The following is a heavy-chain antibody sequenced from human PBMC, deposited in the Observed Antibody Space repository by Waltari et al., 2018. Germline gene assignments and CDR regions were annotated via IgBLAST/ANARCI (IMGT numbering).Heavy chain of an antibody. CDR1: GFTFSSFG. CDR2: FTGDGVHK. V-gene: IGHV3-23*04. CDR3: AKVGVGGSTRGGIDN. D-gene: IGHD1-26*01. Sequence: EVQLVESGGGFIQTGGSLRLSCAASGFTFSSFGSTWVRQAPGKGWEGVTRFTGDGVHKHYAESMMGRIAVSRDNSKNTLYLQMSSLRAEDTAVYYCAKVGVGGSTRGGIDNWGQGTLVTVSS. J-gene: IGHJ4*02.